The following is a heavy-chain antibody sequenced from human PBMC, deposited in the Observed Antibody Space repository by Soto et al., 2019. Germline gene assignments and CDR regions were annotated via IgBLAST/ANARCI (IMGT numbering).Heavy chain of an antibody. Sequence: GGSLRLSCAASGFTFSSYAMSWVRQAPGKGLEWVSAISGSGGSTYYADSVKGRFTISRDNSKNTLYLQMNSLRAEDTAVYYCAKVNYDILTGYQNYFDYWGQGTLVTVSS. V-gene: IGHV3-23*01. CDR1: GFTFSSYA. D-gene: IGHD3-9*01. CDR2: ISGSGGST. J-gene: IGHJ4*02. CDR3: AKVNYDILTGYQNYFDY.